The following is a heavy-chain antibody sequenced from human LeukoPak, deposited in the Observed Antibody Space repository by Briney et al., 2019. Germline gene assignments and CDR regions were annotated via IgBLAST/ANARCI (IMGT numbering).Heavy chain of an antibody. CDR3: ARISEATVY. D-gene: IGHD4-17*01. CDR1: GYTFTGYY. V-gene: IGHV1-2*02. Sequence: ASVKVSCKASGYTFTGYYMHWVRQAPGQGLEWMGWISPNSGGTNYAQKFQGRVTMTRDTSISTAYMELSRLRSDDTAVYHCARISEATVYWGQGALVTVSS. J-gene: IGHJ4*02. CDR2: ISPNSGGT.